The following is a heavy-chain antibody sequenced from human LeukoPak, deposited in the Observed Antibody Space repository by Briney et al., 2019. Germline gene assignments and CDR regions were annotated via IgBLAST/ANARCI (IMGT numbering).Heavy chain of an antibody. CDR2: IYYSGST. D-gene: IGHD3-10*01. CDR1: GGSISSSCYY. Sequence: SETLSLTCTVSGGSISSSCYYWGWLRQPPGKGREWIGSIYYSGSTYYNPSLKSLVTISVDTSKYPFSLTLRSVTAADPPVYYCVALSPRDYAFDIWGQRTMVTVSS. CDR3: VALSPRDYAFDI. J-gene: IGHJ3*02. V-gene: IGHV4-39*01.